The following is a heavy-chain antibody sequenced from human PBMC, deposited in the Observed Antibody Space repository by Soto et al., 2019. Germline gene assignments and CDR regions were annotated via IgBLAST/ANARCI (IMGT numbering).Heavy chain of an antibody. CDR2: INPSGGST. CDR3: ASLIAAAAPAERVFDY. V-gene: IGHV1-46*03. J-gene: IGHJ4*02. Sequence: GASVKVSCKASGYTFTSYYMHWVRQAPGQGLEWMGIINPSGGSTSYAQKFQGRVTMTRDTSTSTVYMELSSLRSEDTAVYYCASLIAAAAPAERVFDYWGQGTLVTVSS. CDR1: GYTFTSYY. D-gene: IGHD6-13*01.